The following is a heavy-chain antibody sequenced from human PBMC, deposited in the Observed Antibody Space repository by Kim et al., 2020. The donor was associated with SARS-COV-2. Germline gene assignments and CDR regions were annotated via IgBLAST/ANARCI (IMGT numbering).Heavy chain of an antibody. V-gene: IGHV3-23*01. D-gene: IGHD3-10*01. Sequence: GGSLRLSCAASGFTFSSYAMSWVRQAPGKGLAWVSATSGSGGSTYYADSVTGRFTISRDNSKNTLYLQMNSLRADDTAVYYCAKYRGDGYYYYWGQGTLVTVSS. CDR1: GFTFSSYA. J-gene: IGHJ4*02. CDR2: TSGSGGST. CDR3: AKYRGDGYYYY.